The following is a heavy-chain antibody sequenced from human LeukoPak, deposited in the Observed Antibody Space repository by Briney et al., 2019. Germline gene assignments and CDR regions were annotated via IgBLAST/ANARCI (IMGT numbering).Heavy chain of an antibody. J-gene: IGHJ4*02. CDR1: GFSFSSYA. CDR3: ARGKLTQIDY. V-gene: IGHV3-30*04. D-gene: IGHD4/OR15-4a*01. Sequence: GGSLRLSCAASGFSFSSYAMHCVRQAPGKGLEWVTVVSYDGYNKYYADSVKGRFTLSRDNSKNTLYLQMNSLRAEDTAVYYCARGKLTQIDYWGQGTLVTVSS. CDR2: VSYDGYNK.